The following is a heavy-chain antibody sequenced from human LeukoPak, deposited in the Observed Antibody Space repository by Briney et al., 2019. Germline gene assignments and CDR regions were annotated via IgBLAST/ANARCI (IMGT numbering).Heavy chain of an antibody. Sequence: GGSLRLSCTASGFTFSSYSMNWVRQAPGKGLGWVSSISGSGDGTYYADSVKGRFTISRDNSKNTLYLQMNSLRAEDTAVYYCANKPAGFDPWGQGTLVTVSS. V-gene: IGHV3-23*01. CDR3: ANKPAGFDP. CDR1: GFTFSSYS. J-gene: IGHJ5*02. CDR2: ISGSGDGT. D-gene: IGHD1-14*01.